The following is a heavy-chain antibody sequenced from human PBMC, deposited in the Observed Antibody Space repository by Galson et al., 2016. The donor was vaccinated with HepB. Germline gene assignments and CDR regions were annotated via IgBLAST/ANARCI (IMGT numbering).Heavy chain of an antibody. CDR2: INPKNGGT. D-gene: IGHD6-13*01. CDR1: GYSFIGFY. Sequence: SVKVSCKASGYSFIGFYMHWVRQAPGQGLEWMGRINPKNGGTNYAQKFQGRVTTTRDTSISTVYMELSRLRSDDAAIYYCARDAGPPEGIDYWGQGTLVTVSS. CDR3: ARDAGPPEGIDY. V-gene: IGHV1-2*06. J-gene: IGHJ4*02.